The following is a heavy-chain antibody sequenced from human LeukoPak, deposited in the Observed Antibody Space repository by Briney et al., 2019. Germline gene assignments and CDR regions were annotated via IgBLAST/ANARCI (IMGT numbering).Heavy chain of an antibody. J-gene: IGHJ4*02. Sequence: PGGSLRLSCAASGFTFSSYWMSWVRQAPGKGLEWVANTKQDGSEKYYVDSVKGRFTISRDNAKNSLYLQMNSLRAEDTAVYYCARIGGSCYSGCDYFDYWGQGTLVTVSS. V-gene: IGHV3-7*03. CDR1: GFTFSSYW. D-gene: IGHD2-15*01. CDR2: TKQDGSEK. CDR3: ARIGGSCYSGCDYFDY.